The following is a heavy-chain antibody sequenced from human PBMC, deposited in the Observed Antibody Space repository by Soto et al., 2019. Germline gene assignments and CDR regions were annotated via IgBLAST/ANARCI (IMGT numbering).Heavy chain of an antibody. J-gene: IGHJ4*02. CDR3: ARWSFLDY. CDR1: GFSFSSYA. CDR2: ISGSKT. V-gene: IGHV3-23*05. Sequence: EVQLLESGGGLVRPGGSLRLSCTASGFSFSSYALSWVRQAPGKGLEWVSTISGSKTYYADSVKGRFSISRDTSKTTLYLEMTSLRVEDTAVYYCARWSFLDYWAREPGSPS. D-gene: IGHD1-26*01.